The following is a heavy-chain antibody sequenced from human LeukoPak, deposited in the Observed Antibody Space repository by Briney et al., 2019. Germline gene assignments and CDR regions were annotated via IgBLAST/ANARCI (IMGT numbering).Heavy chain of an antibody. Sequence: GGSLRLSCAASGFTFSSYAMSWVRQAPGKGLEWVSAISGSGGSTYYADSVKGRFTISRDNSKNTLYLQMNSLRAEDTAVYYCAKDGPYCGGITCYFRYFDLWGRGTLVTVSS. D-gene: IGHD2-21*01. J-gene: IGHJ2*01. V-gene: IGHV3-23*01. CDR3: AKDGPYCGGITCYFRYFDL. CDR1: GFTFSSYA. CDR2: ISGSGGST.